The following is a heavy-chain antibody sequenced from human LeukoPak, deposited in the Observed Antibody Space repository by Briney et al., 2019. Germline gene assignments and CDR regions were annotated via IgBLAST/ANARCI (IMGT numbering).Heavy chain of an antibody. D-gene: IGHD2-8*01. Sequence: SETLSLTCTVSGGSISSYHWSWIRQPPGKGLEWIGYIYYSGSTNYNPSLKSRVTISVDTSKNQFSLKLSSVTAADTAVYYCARRNGFYWYFDLWGRGTLVTVSS. V-gene: IGHV4-59*08. J-gene: IGHJ2*01. CDR1: GGSISSYH. CDR3: ARRNGFYWYFDL. CDR2: IYYSGST.